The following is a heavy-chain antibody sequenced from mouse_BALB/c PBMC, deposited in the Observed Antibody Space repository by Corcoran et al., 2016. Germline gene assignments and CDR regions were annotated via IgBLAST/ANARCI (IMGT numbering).Heavy chain of an antibody. V-gene: IGHV14-3*02. CDR3: ARWDWYFDV. J-gene: IGHJ1*01. CDR1: GFNIKDTY. Sequence: EVQLQQSGAELVKPGASVKLSCTASGFNIKDTYMHWVNQRPEQSLEWIGRLDPANGNTKYDPKFQAKATITADTSSNTAYLQLSSLTSEDTAVYYCARWDWYFDVWGAGTTVTVSS. CDR2: LDPANGNT.